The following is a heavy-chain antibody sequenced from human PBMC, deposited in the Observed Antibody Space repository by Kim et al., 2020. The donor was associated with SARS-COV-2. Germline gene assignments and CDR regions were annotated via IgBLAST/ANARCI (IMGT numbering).Heavy chain of an antibody. CDR3: MRDPGYY. D-gene: IGHD2-2*01. J-gene: IGHJ4*02. CDR2: IKEDGSAE. Sequence: GGSLRLSCVASGFIIRTYWMTWVRQPPGKGLEWVGNIKEDGSAEYYADSEKGRTTISRDNDKNSLYLQKNSLGAETTAVYYCMRDPGYYWGEGTLVFVSS. CDR1: GFIIRTYW. V-gene: IGHV3-7*01.